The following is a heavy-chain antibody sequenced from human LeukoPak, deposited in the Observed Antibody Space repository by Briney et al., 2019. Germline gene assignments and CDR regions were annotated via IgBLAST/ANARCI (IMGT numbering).Heavy chain of an antibody. CDR1: GFSFSVYS. D-gene: IGHD3-22*01. Sequence: GGSLRLSCAASGFSFSVYSMNWVRQAPGKGLESVSSISSSSGSIYYADSVKGRFTISRDNAKNSLYLQMNSLRAEDTAVYYCARDTYDSSGYYYQDYWGQGTLVTVSS. V-gene: IGHV3-21*01. CDR3: ARDTYDSSGYYYQDY. CDR2: ISSSSGSI. J-gene: IGHJ4*02.